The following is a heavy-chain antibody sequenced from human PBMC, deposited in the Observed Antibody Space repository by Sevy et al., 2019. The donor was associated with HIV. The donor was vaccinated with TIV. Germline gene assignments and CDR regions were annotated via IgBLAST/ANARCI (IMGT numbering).Heavy chain of an antibody. CDR1: GGSISSYY. CDR2: IYYSGST. CDR3: ARVRALDYDFWSGYRENYYYMDV. D-gene: IGHD3-3*01. V-gene: IGHV4-59*01. J-gene: IGHJ6*03. Sequence: SETLSLTCTVSGGSISSYYWSWIRQPPGKGLEWIGYIYYSGSTNYNPTLKSRVTISVDTSKNQFSLKLSSVTAADTAVYYCARVRALDYDFWSGYRENYYYMDVWGKGTTVTVSS.